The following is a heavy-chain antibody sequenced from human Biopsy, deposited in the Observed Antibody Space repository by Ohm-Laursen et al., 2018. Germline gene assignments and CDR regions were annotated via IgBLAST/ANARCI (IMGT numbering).Heavy chain of an antibody. Sequence: SVKVSCKASGDAFLGYYLHWVRQAPGQGLEWMGSIYPNSGDTDFAQKFQGRVSMTRDTSVSTAYMELSSLRSEDTAVYYCAADINVWNVNYWGQGTQVTVSS. D-gene: IGHD1-1*01. V-gene: IGHV1-2*02. CDR3: AADINVWNVNY. CDR1: GDAFLGYY. CDR2: IYPNSGDT. J-gene: IGHJ4*02.